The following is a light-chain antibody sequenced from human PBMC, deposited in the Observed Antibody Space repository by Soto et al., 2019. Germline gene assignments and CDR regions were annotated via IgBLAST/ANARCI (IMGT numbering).Light chain of an antibody. V-gene: IGLV2-14*01. CDR3: SSYTSSSTGV. Sequence: QSVLTQPASVSGSPGQSITISCTGTSSDVGGYKYVSWYQQHPGKAPKVMIFEVSNRPSGVSNRFSGSKFGNTASLTISGLQAEDEADYYCSSYTSSSTGVFGTGTKLTVL. CDR1: SSDVGGYKY. J-gene: IGLJ1*01. CDR2: EVS.